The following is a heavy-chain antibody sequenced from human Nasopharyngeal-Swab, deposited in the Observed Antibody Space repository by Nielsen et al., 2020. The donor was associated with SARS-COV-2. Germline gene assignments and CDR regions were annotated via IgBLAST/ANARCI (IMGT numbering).Heavy chain of an antibody. D-gene: IGHD6-13*01. Sequence: WVRQAPGQGLEWMGGFDPEDGETIYAQKFQGRVTMTEDTSTDTAYMELSSLRSEDTAVYYCATNFALHGHSSSPFDYWGQGTLVTVSS. CDR2: FDPEDGET. CDR3: ATNFALHGHSSSPFDY. V-gene: IGHV1-24*01. J-gene: IGHJ4*02.